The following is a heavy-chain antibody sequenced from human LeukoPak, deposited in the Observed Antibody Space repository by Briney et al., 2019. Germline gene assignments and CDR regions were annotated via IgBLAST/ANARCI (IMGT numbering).Heavy chain of an antibody. D-gene: IGHD3-22*01. J-gene: IGHJ4*02. V-gene: IGHV4-61*02. CDR2: IYPSGGS. Sequence: MPSQTLSLTCIVSGGCISSGSFYWSWIRQTAGKGLEWIGRIYPSGGSQYSPSFRSRATISLDTRNQFSLKLSSVTAADTAVYFCARGYDRNGYQSRGFDYWGQGALVNVSS. CDR3: ARGYDRNGYQSRGFDY. CDR1: GGCISSGSFY.